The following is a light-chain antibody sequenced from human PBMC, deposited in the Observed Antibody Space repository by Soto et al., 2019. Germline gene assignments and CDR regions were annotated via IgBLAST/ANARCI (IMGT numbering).Light chain of an antibody. CDR2: DAS. CDR3: QQRSNWPPWT. V-gene: IGKV3-11*01. CDR1: QSVSSY. Sequence: EIVLTQSPATLSLSPGERATLSCRASQSVSSYLAWYQQKPGQAPRLLIYDASNRATGIPARFSGSGSGTDLPLTISSLEPEDVAVYYCQQRSNWPPWTFGRGTKVEIK. J-gene: IGKJ1*01.